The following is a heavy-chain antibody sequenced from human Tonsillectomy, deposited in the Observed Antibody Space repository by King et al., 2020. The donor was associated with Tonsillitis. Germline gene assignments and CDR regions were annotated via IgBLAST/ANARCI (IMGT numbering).Heavy chain of an antibody. J-gene: IGHJ4*02. Sequence: VQLVESGAEVKKPGASVKVSCKAYGYTFTGYYMHWVRQAPGQGLEWMGWINPNSGGTNCAQKFQGWVTMTRDTSISTAYMELSRLRSDDTAVYYCARCQRGHKYYFDYWGQGTLVTVSS. D-gene: IGHD3-10*01. CDR3: ARCQRGHKYYFDY. V-gene: IGHV1-2*04. CDR2: INPNSGGT. CDR1: GYTFTGYY.